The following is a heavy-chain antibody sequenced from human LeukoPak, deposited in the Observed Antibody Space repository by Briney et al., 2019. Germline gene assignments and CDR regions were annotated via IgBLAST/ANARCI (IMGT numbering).Heavy chain of an antibody. D-gene: IGHD1-26*01. CDR2: INPNSGGT. CDR3: ARGGVGATTYVWFDP. Sequence: ASVKVSCKASGYTFTGYYMHWVRQAPGQGLEWMGWINPNSGGTNYAQKFQGRVTMTMDMSTSTVYMELSSLRSEDTAVYYCARGGVGATTYVWFDPWGQGTLVTVSS. V-gene: IGHV1-2*02. CDR1: GYTFTGYY. J-gene: IGHJ5*02.